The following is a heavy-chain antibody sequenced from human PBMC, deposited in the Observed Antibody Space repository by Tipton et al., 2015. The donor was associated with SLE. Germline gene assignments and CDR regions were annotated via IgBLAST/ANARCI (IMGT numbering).Heavy chain of an antibody. V-gene: IGHV4-34*01. CDR1: GGSFSGYY. CDR2: INHSGST. J-gene: IGHJ3*02. D-gene: IGHD2-2*02. CDR3: ARGNQYQLLYRGAFDI. Sequence: LRLSCAVYGGSFSGYYWSWIRQPQGKGLEWIGEINHSGSTNYNPSLKSRVTISVDTSKNQFSLKLSSVTAADTAVYYCARGNQYQLLYRGAFDIWGQGTMVPVSS.